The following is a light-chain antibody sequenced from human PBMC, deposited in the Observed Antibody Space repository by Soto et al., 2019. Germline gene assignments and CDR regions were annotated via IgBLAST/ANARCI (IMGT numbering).Light chain of an antibody. CDR1: QDFSSKF. CDR2: DTS. J-gene: IGKJ4*01. Sequence: EIVLTQSPGTLSLSPGERATLSCRASQDFSSKFLAWYQQKPGQAPRLLIYDTSIRATGVPARFSGSRSGAEFTLTISSLQSEDFAVYYCQHYVTWPLTFGGGTKVDIK. V-gene: IGKV3-15*01. CDR3: QHYVTWPLT.